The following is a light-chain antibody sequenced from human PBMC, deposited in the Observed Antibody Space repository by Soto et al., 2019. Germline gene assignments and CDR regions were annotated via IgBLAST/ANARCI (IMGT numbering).Light chain of an antibody. J-gene: IGLJ1*01. CDR2: GNS. CDR3: QSYDSSLSGARV. CDR1: SSNIGAGYD. Sequence: QAVVTQPPSVFGAPGQRVTISCTGSSSNIGAGYDVHWYQQIPGAAPKLLIYGNSNRPSGVPDRFSGSKSGTSASLAITGLQAEDEADYYCQSYDSSLSGARVFGTGTKLTVL. V-gene: IGLV1-40*01.